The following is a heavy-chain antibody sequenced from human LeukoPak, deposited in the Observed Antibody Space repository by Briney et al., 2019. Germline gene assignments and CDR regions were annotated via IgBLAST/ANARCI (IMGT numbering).Heavy chain of an antibody. CDR3: TRGAGWLIDY. CDR1: GGSIRSYY. Sequence: SETLSFTCTVSGGSIRSYYWNWIRQSAGKGLEWIGRIYTSGSTGHNPALKSRVTMSVDTSKNQFSLKLNSVTTADTAVYYCTRGAGWLIDYWGQGILVTVSS. J-gene: IGHJ4*02. D-gene: IGHD3-16*01. CDR2: IYTSGST. V-gene: IGHV4-4*07.